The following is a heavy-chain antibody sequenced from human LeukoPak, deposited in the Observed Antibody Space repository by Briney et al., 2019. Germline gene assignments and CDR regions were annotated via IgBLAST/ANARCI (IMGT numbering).Heavy chain of an antibody. CDR1: GFIFSNYW. Sequence: GSLRLSCAASGFIFSNYWMTWVRQTPGKGLEWVANAKQDGSEKDYVDSVKGRFTISRDNAKNSLYLQMNSLRAEDTGVYYCARGTDYDASGYVGYWGQGTLVTVSS. CDR2: AKQDGSEK. D-gene: IGHD3-22*01. CDR3: ARGTDYDASGYVGY. V-gene: IGHV3-7*03. J-gene: IGHJ4*02.